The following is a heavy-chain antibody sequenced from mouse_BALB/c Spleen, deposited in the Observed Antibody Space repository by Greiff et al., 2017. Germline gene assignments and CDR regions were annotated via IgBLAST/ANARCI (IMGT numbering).Heavy chain of an antibody. V-gene: IGHV5-9-3*01. Sequence: EVMLVESGGGLVKPGGSLKLSCAASGFTFSSYAMSWVRQTPEKRLEWVATISSGGSYTYYPDSVKGRFTISRDNAKNTLYLQMSSLRSEDTAMYYCARHSDYDYYYYAMDYWGQGTSVTVSS. CDR1: GFTFSSYA. CDR2: ISSGGSYT. CDR3: ARHSDYDYYYYAMDY. J-gene: IGHJ4*01. D-gene: IGHD2-4*01.